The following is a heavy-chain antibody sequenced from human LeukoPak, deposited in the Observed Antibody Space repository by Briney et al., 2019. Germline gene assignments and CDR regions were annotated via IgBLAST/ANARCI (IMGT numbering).Heavy chain of an antibody. CDR1: GFTFSAYS. D-gene: IGHD3-22*01. CDR3: ARGPSYYATTGFYSEY. CDR2: INSASHYI. Sequence: PGGSLRLSCAASGFTFSAYSMNWVRQAPGKGLEWISSINSASHYIYYADSVTGRFTISRDNARNSLYLQMNSLRAEDTAVYYCARGPSYYATTGFYSEYWGQGILVTVSS. J-gene: IGHJ4*02. V-gene: IGHV3-21*01.